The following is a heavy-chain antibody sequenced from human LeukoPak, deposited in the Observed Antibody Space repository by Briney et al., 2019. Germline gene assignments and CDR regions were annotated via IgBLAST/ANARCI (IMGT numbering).Heavy chain of an antibody. CDR2: IYPGGSDI. D-gene: IGHD6-6*01. J-gene: IGHJ4*02. CDR3: ATLAAPSAPYYFDY. V-gene: IGHV5-51*01. Sequence: GESLQISCKSSGYSFISYWIGWVRQMPGKGLEWMGIIYPGGSDIRYSPSFQGQVIISVDKSISTAYLQWSSLKASDTAMYYCATLAAPSAPYYFDYWGQGTLVTVSS. CDR1: GYSFISYW.